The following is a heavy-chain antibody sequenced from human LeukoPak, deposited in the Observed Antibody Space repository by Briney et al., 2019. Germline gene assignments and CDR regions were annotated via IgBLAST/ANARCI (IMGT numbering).Heavy chain of an antibody. V-gene: IGHV1-18*01. J-gene: IGHJ6*02. CDR2: ISAYNGNT. D-gene: IGHD3-22*01. Sequence: ASVKVSCKASGYTFTSYGISWVRQAPGQGLEWMGWISAYNGNTNYAQKLQGRVTMTTDTSTSTAYMELRSLRSDDTAVYYCARDYYDSSGYYCYYYGMDVWGQGTTVTVSS. CDR1: GYTFTSYG. CDR3: ARDYYDSSGYYCYYYGMDV.